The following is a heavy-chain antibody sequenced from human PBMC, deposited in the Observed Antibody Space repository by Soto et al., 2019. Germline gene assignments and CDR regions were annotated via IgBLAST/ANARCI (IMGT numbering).Heavy chain of an antibody. J-gene: IGHJ4*02. CDR1: GGTFSSYA. CDR2: IIPIFGTA. V-gene: IGHV1-69*12. CDR3: ATVVVASTRWVGLDY. Sequence: QVQLVQSGAEVKKPGSSVKVSCKASGGTFSSYAISWVRQAPVQGLEWMGGIIPIFGTANYAQKFQGRVTITADESTSTVYMELSSLRSEDTAVYYCATVVVASTRWVGLDYSCQGALVTVSS. D-gene: IGHD2-15*01.